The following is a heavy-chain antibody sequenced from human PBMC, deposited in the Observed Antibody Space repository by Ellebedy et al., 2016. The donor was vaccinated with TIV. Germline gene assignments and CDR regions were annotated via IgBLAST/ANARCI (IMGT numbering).Heavy chain of an antibody. Sequence: GESLKISCKASGYRFTSYWIAWVRQMPGKGLEWMGIIYPGDSDTRYSPSFQGHVTISADKSISTAYLQWSSLRASDTAMYYCARPRGGYAHDAFDIWGQGTMVTVSS. CDR3: ARPRGGYAHDAFDI. J-gene: IGHJ3*02. CDR2: IYPGDSDT. CDR1: GYRFTSYW. V-gene: IGHV5-51*01. D-gene: IGHD5-12*01.